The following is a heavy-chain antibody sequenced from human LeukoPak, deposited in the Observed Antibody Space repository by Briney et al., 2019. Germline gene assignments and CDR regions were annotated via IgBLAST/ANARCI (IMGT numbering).Heavy chain of an antibody. CDR2: ISGDGGST. J-gene: IGHJ4*02. D-gene: IGHD4/OR15-4a*01. CDR1: GFTFDDYA. Sequence: GGSLRLSCAASGFTFDDYAMHLVRQAPGKGLEWVSLISGDGGSTYYADSVKGRFTISRDNSKNSLYLQMNSLRTEDTALYYCAKSMVRAVVYRWYFDYWGQGTLVTVSS. V-gene: IGHV3-43*02. CDR3: AKSMVRAVVYRWYFDY.